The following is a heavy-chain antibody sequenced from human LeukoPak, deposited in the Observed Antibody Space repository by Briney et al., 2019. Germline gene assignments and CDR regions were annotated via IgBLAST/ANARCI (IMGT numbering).Heavy chain of an antibody. J-gene: IGHJ1*01. CDR1: GFTFSSFW. Sequence: GGSLRLSCAASGFTFSSFWMHWVRQAPGKGLMWVSRINSDGSSTNYADSVKGRFSISRDNAKNTLYLQMNSLRADDTAVYYCAAYDNSGYSKKYFQHWGQGTLVTVSS. V-gene: IGHV3-74*01. D-gene: IGHD3-22*01. CDR2: INSDGSST. CDR3: AAYDNSGYSKKYFQH.